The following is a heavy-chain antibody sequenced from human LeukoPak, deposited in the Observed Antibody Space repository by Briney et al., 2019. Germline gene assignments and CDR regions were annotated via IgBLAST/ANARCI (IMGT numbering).Heavy chain of an antibody. V-gene: IGHV4-39*01. D-gene: IGHD5-18*01. CDR2: IYYSGRT. Sequence: SETLSLTCTVSGGSISSSSYYWGWIRQPPGKGLEWIGSIYYSGRTYYNPSLKSRVTISVDTSKNQFSLKLSSVTAADTAVYYCARHGDTAMVDYWGQGTLVTVSS. CDR3: ARHGDTAMVDY. J-gene: IGHJ4*02. CDR1: GGSISSSSYY.